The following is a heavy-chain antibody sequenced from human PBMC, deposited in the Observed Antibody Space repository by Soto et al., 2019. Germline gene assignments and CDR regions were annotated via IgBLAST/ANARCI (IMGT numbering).Heavy chain of an antibody. J-gene: IGHJ6*02. CDR3: ARDRGVVPAAMWSYYYGMDV. D-gene: IGHD2-2*01. V-gene: IGHV3-33*01. Sequence: GSLRLSCAASGFTFSRYAMHWVRQAPGKGLEWVSVIWYDGSNEYYVDSVKGRFTISRDNSKNTLYLQMNSLRAEDTAVYYCARDRGVVPAAMWSYYYGMDVWGQGTTVTVSS. CDR1: GFTFSRYA. CDR2: IWYDGSNE.